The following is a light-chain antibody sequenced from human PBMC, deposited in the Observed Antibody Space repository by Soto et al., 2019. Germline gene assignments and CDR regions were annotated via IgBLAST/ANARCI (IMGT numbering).Light chain of an antibody. J-gene: IGKJ1*01. CDR2: GAS. CDR1: QSVSSN. Sequence: EIVLTQSPGTLSLCPGERATLSCRASQSVSSNYITWYQQKPGQAPRLLIYGASTRATGIPARFSGSGSGTEFTLIISSLQSEDFAVYYCQQYNNWPPWTFGQGTKVDIK. CDR3: QQYNNWPPWT. V-gene: IGKV3-15*01.